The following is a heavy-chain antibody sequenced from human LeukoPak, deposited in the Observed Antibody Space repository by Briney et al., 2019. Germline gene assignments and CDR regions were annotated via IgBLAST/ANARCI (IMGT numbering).Heavy chain of an antibody. D-gene: IGHD2-15*01. CDR1: GFTFSSYA. J-gene: IGHJ4*02. CDR3: AKRESPCSGGSCYPTSLFDY. Sequence: HPGGSLRLSCAASGFTFSSYAMSWVRQAPGKGLEWVSAISGSGGSTYYADSVKGRFTISRDNSKNTLYLQMNSLRAEDTAVYYCAKRESPCSGGSCYPTSLFDYWGQGTLVTVSS. CDR2: ISGSGGST. V-gene: IGHV3-23*01.